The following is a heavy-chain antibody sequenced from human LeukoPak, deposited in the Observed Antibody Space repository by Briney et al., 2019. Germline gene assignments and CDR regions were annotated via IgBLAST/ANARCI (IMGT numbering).Heavy chain of an antibody. D-gene: IGHD6-19*01. CDR3: ARDEIAVAGTVVSKFDP. CDR1: GGSFSGYY. V-gene: IGHV4-34*01. J-gene: IGHJ5*02. Sequence: PSETLSLTCAVYGGSFSGYYWSWIRQPPGKGLEWIGEINRSGSTNYNPSLKSRVTISVDTSKNQFSLKLSSVTAADTAVYYCARDEIAVAGTVVSKFDPWGQGTLVTVSS. CDR2: INRSGST.